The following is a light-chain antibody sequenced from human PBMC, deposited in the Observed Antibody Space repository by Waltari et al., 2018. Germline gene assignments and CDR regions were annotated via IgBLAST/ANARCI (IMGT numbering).Light chain of an antibody. J-gene: IGKJ1*01. CDR2: DAS. Sequence: EIVLTQSPATLSLSPGEGATLSCMASPSVSSQLVWYQQKRGQAPRLSIYDASNRATGIPARFSGSGSGTDFTLTISSLEPEDFAVYYCQQCNNSPPTFGQGTKVEIK. V-gene: IGKV3-11*01. CDR3: QQCNNSPPT. CDR1: PSVSSQ.